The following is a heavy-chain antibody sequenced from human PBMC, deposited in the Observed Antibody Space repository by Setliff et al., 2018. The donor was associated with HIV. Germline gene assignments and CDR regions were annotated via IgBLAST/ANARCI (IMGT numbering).Heavy chain of an antibody. CDR2: IKSKTDGGTT. J-gene: IGHJ4*02. D-gene: IGHD2-15*01. CDR3: TTPGGSCSGGDCYSNLHY. V-gene: IGHV3-15*01. CDR1: AFTFSNAW. Sequence: GGSLRLSCAASAFTFSNAWMSWVRQAPGKGLEWVGRIKSKTDGGTTDYAAPVKGRFTISRDDSRNSLSLEMNSLKTEDTALYYCTTPGGSCSGGDCYSNLHYWGQGTLVTVSS.